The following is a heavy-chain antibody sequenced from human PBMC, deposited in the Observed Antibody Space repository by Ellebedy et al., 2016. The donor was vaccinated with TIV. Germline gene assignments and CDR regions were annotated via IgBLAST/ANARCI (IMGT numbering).Heavy chain of an antibody. CDR2: IYYSGST. Sequence: MPSETLSLTCTVSGGSISSSSYYWGWIRQPPGKGLEWIGSIYYSGSTYYNPSLKSRVTISVDTSKNQFSLKLSSVTAADTAVYYCARGYYDSRFDYWGQGTLVTVSS. CDR1: GGSISSSSYY. J-gene: IGHJ4*02. D-gene: IGHD3-22*01. CDR3: ARGYYDSRFDY. V-gene: IGHV4-39*01.